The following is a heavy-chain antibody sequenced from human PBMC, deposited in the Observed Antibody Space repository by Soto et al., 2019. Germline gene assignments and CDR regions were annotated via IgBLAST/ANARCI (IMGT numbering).Heavy chain of an antibody. Sequence: SGFTFSSYSMNWVRQAPGKGLEWVSSISSSSSYIYYADSVKGRFTISRDNAKNSLYLQMNSLRAEDTAVYYCAILGSSSWYYYYGMDVWGQGTTVTVSS. CDR3: AILGSSSWYYYYGMDV. J-gene: IGHJ6*02. CDR1: GFTFSSYS. CDR2: ISSSSSYI. D-gene: IGHD6-13*01. V-gene: IGHV3-21*01.